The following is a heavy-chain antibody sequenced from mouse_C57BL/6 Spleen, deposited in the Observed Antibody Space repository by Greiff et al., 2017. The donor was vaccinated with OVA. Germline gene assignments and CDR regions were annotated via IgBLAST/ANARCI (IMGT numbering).Heavy chain of an antibody. D-gene: IGHD4-1*02. Sequence: LVESGGGLVQPGGSLSLSCAASGFTFTDYYMSWVRQPPGKALEWLGFIRNKANGYTTEYSASVKGRFTISRDNSQSILYLQMNALRAEDSATYYCASFNWDAGFAYCGQGTLVTVSA. CDR1: GFTFTDYY. V-gene: IGHV7-3*01. CDR3: ASFNWDAGFAY. J-gene: IGHJ3*01. CDR2: IRNKANGYTT.